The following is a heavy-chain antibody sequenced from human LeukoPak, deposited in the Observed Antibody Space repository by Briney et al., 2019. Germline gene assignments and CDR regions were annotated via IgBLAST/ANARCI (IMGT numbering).Heavy chain of an antibody. Sequence: SETLSLICSVSGASITRYYWTWIRQPVGKGLEWFGRLYTNGTVNYNPSLRSRVTMSRDTSRNQFSLKLTSVTAADTAVYYCARLLGSSGYAGDWYFDLWGPGALVTVSS. V-gene: IGHV4-4*07. CDR3: ARLLGSSGYAGDWYFDL. CDR2: LYTNGTV. D-gene: IGHD3-22*01. J-gene: IGHJ2*01. CDR1: GASITRYY.